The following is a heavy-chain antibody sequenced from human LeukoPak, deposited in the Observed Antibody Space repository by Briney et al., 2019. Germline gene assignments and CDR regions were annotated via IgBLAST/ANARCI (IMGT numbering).Heavy chain of an antibody. CDR1: GGSISSYF. V-gene: IGHV4-59*01. Sequence: SETLSLTCTVSGGSISSYFWSWLRQPPGKGLEWIGYINYSGSSDYNPSLKSRVTFSVDTSKNQFSLRLSSVTAADTAVYYCGRRTYYDTLTGYNYWYFDLWGRGTLVTVSS. D-gene: IGHD3-9*01. CDR2: INYSGSS. CDR3: GRRTYYDTLTGYNYWYFDL. J-gene: IGHJ2*01.